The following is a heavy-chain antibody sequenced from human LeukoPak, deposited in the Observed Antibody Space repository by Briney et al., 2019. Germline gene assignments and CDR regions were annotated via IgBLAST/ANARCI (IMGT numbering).Heavy chain of an antibody. V-gene: IGHV5-51*01. CDR2: IYPGDSDT. CDR1: GYSFPSYW. D-gene: IGHD6-13*01. Sequence: GESLKISCKGSGYSFPSYWIGWVRQMPGKGLEWMGIIYPGDSDTRYSPSFQGQVTISADKSISTAYLQWSSLKASDTAMYYCARHAQMWGINDAFDIWGQGTMVTVSS. CDR3: ARHAQMWGINDAFDI. J-gene: IGHJ3*02.